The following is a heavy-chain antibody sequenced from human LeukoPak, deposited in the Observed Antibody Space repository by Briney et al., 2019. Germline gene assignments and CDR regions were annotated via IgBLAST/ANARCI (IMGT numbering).Heavy chain of an antibody. J-gene: IGHJ3*02. CDR1: GVSISSSNW. V-gene: IGHV4-4*02. Sequence: PSETLSLTCAVSGVSISSSNWWHWVRQPPGKGLEWIGEINHSGSTNYNPSLKSRVTISVDTSKNQFSLKLSSVTAADTAVYYCASWELNSGWPDDAFDIWGQGTMVTVSS. CDR2: INHSGST. D-gene: IGHD6-19*01. CDR3: ASWELNSGWPDDAFDI.